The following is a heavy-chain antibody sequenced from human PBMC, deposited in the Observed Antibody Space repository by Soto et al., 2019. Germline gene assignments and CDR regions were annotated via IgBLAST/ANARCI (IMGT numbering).Heavy chain of an antibody. V-gene: IGHV3-48*03. CDR3: AKDERAGVAAPILYYFYWMDV. J-gene: IGHJ6*02. CDR1: GFTFSSYE. D-gene: IGHD1-26*01. Sequence: GGSLRLSCEVSGFTFSSYEMNWVRQAPGKGLEWVSYIISRGSTTYDADSVTGRFTISRDNSKNALYLQMNSLRAGETAVYYCAKDERAGVAAPILYYFYWMDVWGQGTKVTVFS. CDR2: IISRGSTT.